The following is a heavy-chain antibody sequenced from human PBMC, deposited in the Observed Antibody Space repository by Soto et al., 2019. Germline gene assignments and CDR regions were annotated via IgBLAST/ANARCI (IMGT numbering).Heavy chain of an antibody. CDR2: IIPIFGTA. Sequence: SVKVSCKASGGTFSSYAISWVRQAPGQGLEWMGGIIPIFGTADYAQKFQGRVTITAGESTSTAYMELSSLRSEDTAVYYCAVTMTNYYYYGMDVRAQGTTVTVSS. CDR1: GGTFSSYA. D-gene: IGHD3-22*01. V-gene: IGHV1-69*13. J-gene: IGHJ6*02. CDR3: AVTMTNYYYYGMDV.